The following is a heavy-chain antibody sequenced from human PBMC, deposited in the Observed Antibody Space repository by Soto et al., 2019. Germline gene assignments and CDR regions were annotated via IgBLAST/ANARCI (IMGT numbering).Heavy chain of an antibody. J-gene: IGHJ6*02. CDR2: IYYSGST. Sequence: SETLALTCTVSGGSISSSSYYWGWIRQPPGKGLEGIGGIYYSGSTYYNPSLKSRVTISVDTSKNQFSLKLSSVNAADTAVYYCARMAYYDILTGQQYYYYGMDVWGQGTTVT. D-gene: IGHD3-9*01. V-gene: IGHV4-39*01. CDR1: GGSISSSSYY. CDR3: ARMAYYDILTGQQYYYYGMDV.